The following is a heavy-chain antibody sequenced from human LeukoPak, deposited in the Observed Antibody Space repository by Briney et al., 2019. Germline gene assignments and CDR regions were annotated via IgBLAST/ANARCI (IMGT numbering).Heavy chain of an antibody. V-gene: IGHV6-1*01. J-gene: IGHJ5*02. Sequence: SQTPSLTCALSRGRGSRNSVAWNWIRQSPSGGLQWLGRTYYRSKWYNDYAISVKSRITINPDTSKNQFSLQLNSVTPEDTAVYYCARGHINDWLDPWGQGTLVIVSS. CDR2: TYYRSKWYN. CDR3: ARGHINDWLDP. CDR1: RGRGSRNSVA. D-gene: IGHD2-21*01.